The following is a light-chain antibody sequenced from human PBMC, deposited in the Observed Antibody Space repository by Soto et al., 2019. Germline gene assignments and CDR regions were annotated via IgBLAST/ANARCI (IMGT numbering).Light chain of an antibody. CDR3: QHYGSSRT. CDR2: GAS. J-gene: IGKJ1*01. V-gene: IGKV3-20*01. CDR1: QSIRSSY. Sequence: EIVLTQSPGTLSLSPGERAILSCRASQSIRSSYLAWYQQKPGQAPRLLIYGASSRATGIPDRFSGSGSGTDFTLIISRLEPEDVAVYYCQHYGSSRTFGQGTKVDIK.